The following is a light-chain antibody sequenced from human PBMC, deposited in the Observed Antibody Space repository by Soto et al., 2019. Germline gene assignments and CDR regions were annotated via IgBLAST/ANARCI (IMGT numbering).Light chain of an antibody. CDR3: QQYEAVVT. CDR2: GAS. CDR1: QSVTNNY. J-gene: IGKJ1*01. Sequence: EIVLTQSPGTLSLSPGERATLSCRAGQSVTNNYFAWYQQKPGRALRLLIDGASTRATGIPDRFSGSGSGTDFTLTISRLEPEDVAVYYCQQYEAVVTFGQGTKVDI. V-gene: IGKV3-20*01.